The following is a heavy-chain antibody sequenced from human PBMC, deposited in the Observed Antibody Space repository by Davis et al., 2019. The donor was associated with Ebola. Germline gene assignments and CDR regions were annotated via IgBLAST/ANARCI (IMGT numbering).Heavy chain of an antibody. CDR1: GFTFSSYG. V-gene: IGHV3-30*18. D-gene: IGHD3-3*01. CDR3: AKEFRYYDFWSGYYGLRWSWFDP. CDR2: ISYDGSNK. J-gene: IGHJ5*02. Sequence: PGGSLRLSCAASGFTFSSYGMHWVRQAPGKGLDLLSVISYDGSNKYYADSVKGRFTISRDNSKDTLYLQMNSLRAEDTAVYYCAKEFRYYDFWSGYYGLRWSWFDPWGQGTLVTVSS.